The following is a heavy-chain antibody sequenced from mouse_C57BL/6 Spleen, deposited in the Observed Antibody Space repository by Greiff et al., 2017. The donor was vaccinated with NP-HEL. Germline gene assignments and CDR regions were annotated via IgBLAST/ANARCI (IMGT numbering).Heavy chain of an antibody. D-gene: IGHD1-1*01. Sequence: VQLQESGAELVKPGASVKISCKASGYAFSSYWMNWVKQRPGKGLEWIGQIYPGDGDTNYNGKFKGKATLTADKSSSTAYMQLSSLTSEDSAVYFCARRGLRSYAMDYWGQGTSVTVSS. CDR1: GYAFSSYW. CDR3: ARRGLRSYAMDY. J-gene: IGHJ4*01. V-gene: IGHV1-80*01. CDR2: IYPGDGDT.